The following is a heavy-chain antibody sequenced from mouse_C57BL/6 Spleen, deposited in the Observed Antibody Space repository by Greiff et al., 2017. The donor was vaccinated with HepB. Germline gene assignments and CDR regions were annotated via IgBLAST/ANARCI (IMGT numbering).Heavy chain of an antibody. CDR3: ARDILGPFAY. V-gene: IGHV5-4*01. Sequence: EVQLVESGGGLVKPGGSLKLSCAASGFTFSSYAMSWVRQTPEKRLEWVATISDGGSYTYYPDNVKGRFTISRDNAKNNLYLQMSHLMSEDTAMYYCARDILGPFAYWGQGTLVTVSA. CDR2: ISDGGSYT. CDR1: GFTFSSYA. J-gene: IGHJ3*01. D-gene: IGHD4-1*01.